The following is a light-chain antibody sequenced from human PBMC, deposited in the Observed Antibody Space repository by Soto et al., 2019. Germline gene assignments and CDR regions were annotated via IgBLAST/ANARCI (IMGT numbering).Light chain of an antibody. CDR3: QQYYSTPT. Sequence: DIGMMQSPDSLAVSLGERATIHCKSSQSVLCSSNNKNCLAWYQQKPGQPPKLLIYWTSARESGVPDRFTGSGSGTDFTLTISNLQAEDVGVYYCQQYYSTPTFGGGTKVEIK. CDR2: WTS. CDR1: QSVLCSSNNKNC. J-gene: IGKJ4*01. V-gene: IGKV4-1*01.